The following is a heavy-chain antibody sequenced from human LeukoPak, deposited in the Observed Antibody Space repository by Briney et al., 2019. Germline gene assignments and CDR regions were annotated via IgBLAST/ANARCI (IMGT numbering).Heavy chain of an antibody. D-gene: IGHD5-24*01. Sequence: SETLSLTCTVSGGSFSSWTYYWGWIRQPPGKGLVWIGSLYYSGSTYYNPSLKSRVTISVDTTKNQFSLKLSSVTAADTAVYYCARASGRDGYNWSEGYYFDYWGQGTLVTVSS. CDR1: GGSFSSWTYY. CDR2: LYYSGST. J-gene: IGHJ4*02. V-gene: IGHV4-39*07. CDR3: ARASGRDGYNWSEGYYFDY.